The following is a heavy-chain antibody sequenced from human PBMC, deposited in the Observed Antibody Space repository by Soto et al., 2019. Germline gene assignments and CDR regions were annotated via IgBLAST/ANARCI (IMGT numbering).Heavy chain of an antibody. CDR3: ARHEANYDILTGYYSGPNYYYGMDV. CDR1: GYSFTSYW. V-gene: IGHV5-51*01. CDR2: IYPGDSDT. J-gene: IGHJ6*02. D-gene: IGHD3-9*01. Sequence: GESLKISCKGSGYSFTSYWIGWVRQMPGKGLEWMGIIYPGDSDTRYSPSFQGQVTISADKSISTAYLQWSSLKASDTAMYYCARHEANYDILTGYYSGPNYYYGMDVWGQGTTVTVS.